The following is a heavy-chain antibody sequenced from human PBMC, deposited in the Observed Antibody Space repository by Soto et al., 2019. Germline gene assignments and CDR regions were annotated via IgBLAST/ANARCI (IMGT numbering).Heavy chain of an antibody. V-gene: IGHV3-23*01. CDR2: STDIPGDA. CDR3: ATIAVPPAFEI. CDR1: GFTFSYYA. J-gene: IGHJ3*02. Sequence: GGSLRLSCEASGFTFSYYAMTWVRQAPGKGLDWVSSTDIPGDAHYADSVKGRFTISRDNSKNTLYLQMNSLRAEDTAVYYCATIAVPPAFEIWGQGTMVTVSS. D-gene: IGHD6-19*01.